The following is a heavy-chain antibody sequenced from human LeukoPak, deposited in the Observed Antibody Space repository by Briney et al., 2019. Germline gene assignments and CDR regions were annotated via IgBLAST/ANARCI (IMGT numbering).Heavy chain of an antibody. V-gene: IGHV3-66*02. Sequence: GGSLRLSCAASGFPDSSNYMSWVRPAPGKGLEWVSVIYRGGSTYYADPVKGRFTISRDNSKNTLYLQMNRLRAEDTAVYYCARDLLSGFDYWGQGTLVTVSS. CDR1: GFPDSSNY. CDR3: ARDLLSGFDY. CDR2: IYRGGST. D-gene: IGHD1-26*01. J-gene: IGHJ4*02.